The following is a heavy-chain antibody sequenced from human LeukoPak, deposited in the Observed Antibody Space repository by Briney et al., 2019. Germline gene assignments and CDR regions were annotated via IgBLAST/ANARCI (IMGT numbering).Heavy chain of an antibody. CDR2: ISAYNGNT. Sequence: ASVKVSCKASGYTLTSYGISWVRQAPGQGLEWMGWISAYNGNTNYAQKLQGRVTMTTDTSTSTAYMELRSLRSDDTAVYYCARVPPQTGFGVAPTPYPYYYYMDVWGKGTTVTVSS. V-gene: IGHV1-18*01. CDR3: ARVPPQTGFGVAPTPYPYYYYMDV. J-gene: IGHJ6*03. D-gene: IGHD3-3*01. CDR1: GYTLTSYG.